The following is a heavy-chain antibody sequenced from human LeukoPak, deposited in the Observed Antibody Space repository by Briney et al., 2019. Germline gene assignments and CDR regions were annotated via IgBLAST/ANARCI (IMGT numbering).Heavy chain of an antibody. J-gene: IGHJ4*02. CDR3: ARCTTGKTFGSLREIKKSREIDY. D-gene: IGHD1-1*01. CDR1: GFTFSSYA. Sequence: GGSLRLSCAASGFTFSSYAMSWVRQAPGKGLEWVSSISSSSSYINYADSVRGRFTISRDNAKNSLFLQMDSLRGEDTAVYYCARCTTGKTFGSLREIKKSREIDYWGQGTLVTVSS. CDR2: ISSSSSYI. V-gene: IGHV3-21*01.